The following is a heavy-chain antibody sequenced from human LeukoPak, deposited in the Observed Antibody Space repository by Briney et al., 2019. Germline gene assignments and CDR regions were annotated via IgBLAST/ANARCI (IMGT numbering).Heavy chain of an antibody. CDR1: EFSFKNYW. V-gene: IGHV3-7*01. Sequence: GGSLRLSCAASEFSFKNYWMSWVRQAPGKGLEWVANIQQDGSNKFYADSVKGRFTISRDNARNSLYLRMNSLRPDDTAVYYCATQSYGLFAYWGQGTLVTVSS. D-gene: IGHD4-17*01. J-gene: IGHJ4*02. CDR2: IQQDGSNK. CDR3: ATQSYGLFAY.